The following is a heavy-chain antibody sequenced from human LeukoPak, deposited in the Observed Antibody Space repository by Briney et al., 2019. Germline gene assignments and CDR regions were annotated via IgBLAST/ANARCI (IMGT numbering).Heavy chain of an antibody. CDR3: ARGGIVGATRQRDYYGMDV. V-gene: IGHV3-13*01. CDR1: GFTFSSYD. Sequence: GGSLRLSCAASGFTFSSYDMHWVRQATGKGLEWVSAIGTAGDTYYPGSVKGRFTISRENAKNSLYLQMNSLRAGDTAVYYCARGGIVGATRQRDYYGMDVWGQGTTVTVSS. J-gene: IGHJ6*02. D-gene: IGHD1-26*01. CDR2: IGTAGDT.